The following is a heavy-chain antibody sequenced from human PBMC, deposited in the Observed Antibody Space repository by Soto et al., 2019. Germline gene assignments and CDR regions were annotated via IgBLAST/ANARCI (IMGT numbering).Heavy chain of an antibody. V-gene: IGHV1-2*06. D-gene: IGHD2-8*01. CDR1: GYTFTGYY. Sequence: ASVKVSCKASGYTFTGYYMHWVRQAPGQGLEWMGRINPNSGDTNSAQKFQGRVTMTRGTSIRTAYMELSRLTSDDTAVYYCARDHLYCSNGVCSNLYYYGMDVWGQGTTVTV. CDR3: ARDHLYCSNGVCSNLYYYGMDV. CDR2: INPNSGDT. J-gene: IGHJ6*02.